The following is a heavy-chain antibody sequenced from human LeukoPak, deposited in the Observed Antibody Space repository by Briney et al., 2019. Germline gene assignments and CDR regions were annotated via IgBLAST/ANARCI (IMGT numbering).Heavy chain of an antibody. Sequence: SSETLSLACTVSGASITSGAYHWSWIRQSPGKGLEWIGYSGNTGNNPSLQSRVAISVDTSKNQMSLRLTSVTTADTAIYFCATYHAGRGGSDYWGQGALVTVSS. D-gene: IGHD2-8*01. J-gene: IGHJ4*02. CDR2: YSGNT. CDR1: GASITSGAYH. V-gene: IGHV4-30-4*01. CDR3: ATYHAGRGGSDY.